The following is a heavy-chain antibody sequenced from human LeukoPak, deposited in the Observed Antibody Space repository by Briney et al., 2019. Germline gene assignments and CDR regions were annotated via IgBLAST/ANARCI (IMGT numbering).Heavy chain of an antibody. CDR3: ATGPPRYYYGSGNPRLQY. D-gene: IGHD3-10*01. CDR1: GYTLTELS. J-gene: IGHJ4*02. Sequence: ASVKVSCKVSGYTLTELSMHWVRQAPGKGLEWMGGFDPEVGETIYAQKLKGRVTMTEDTSTDTAYMELSSLRSEDTAVYSCATGPPRYYYGSGNPRLQYWGQGTLVTVSS. V-gene: IGHV1-24*01. CDR2: FDPEVGET.